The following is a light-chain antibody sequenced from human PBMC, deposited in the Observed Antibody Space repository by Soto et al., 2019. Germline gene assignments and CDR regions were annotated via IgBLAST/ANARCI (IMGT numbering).Light chain of an antibody. Sequence: EIVMTQSPATLSVSPGERATLSCRASQSVTSNLAWYQQKAGQAPRLLIYGASTRATGIPARFSGSGSGKEFTLTISSLQSEDFAVYYCQQYNRWPITFGQGTRLEIK. J-gene: IGKJ5*01. CDR1: QSVTSN. V-gene: IGKV3-15*01. CDR2: GAS. CDR3: QQYNRWPIT.